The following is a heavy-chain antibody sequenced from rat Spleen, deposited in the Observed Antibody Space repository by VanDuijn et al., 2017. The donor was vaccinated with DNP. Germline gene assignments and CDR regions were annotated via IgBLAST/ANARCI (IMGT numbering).Heavy chain of an antibody. CDR3: AKYYYDGYFHRYFDY. D-gene: IGHD1-12*03. CDR1: GFTFSDCA. Sequence: EVQLVESGGGLVQPGNSLKLSCAASGFTFSDCAMAWVRQSPKKGLEWVATIIYDGSSTYYRDSVKGRFTISRDNAKSTLYLQMDSLRSEDTATYYCAKYYYDGYFHRYFDYWGQGVMVTVSS. CDR2: IIYDGSST. J-gene: IGHJ2*01. V-gene: IGHV5-17*01.